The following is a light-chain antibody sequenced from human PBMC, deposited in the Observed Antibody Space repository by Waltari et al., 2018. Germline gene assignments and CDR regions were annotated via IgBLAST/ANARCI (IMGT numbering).Light chain of an antibody. CDR3: QQYYTTPRT. V-gene: IGKV4-1*01. CDR2: WES. Sequence: DIVMTQSPDSLAVSLGERATINCKSSQNILYSSNNKNYLTWYQQKPGQPPKLLLYWESTRESGVPDRFSGSGSGTDFTLTISSLQAEDVAVYYCQQYYTTPRTFGQGTKVEIK. CDR1: QNILYSSNNKNY. J-gene: IGKJ2*01.